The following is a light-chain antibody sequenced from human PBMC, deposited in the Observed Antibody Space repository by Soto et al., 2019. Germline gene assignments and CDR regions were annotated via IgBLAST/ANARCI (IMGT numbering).Light chain of an antibody. J-gene: IGKJ1*01. Sequence: DIQMTQSPSTLSASVRDRVTITCRASQSISSWLAWYQQKPGKAPKLLIYKASSLESGVPSRFSGSGSGTEFTLTISSLQPDDFATYYCQQYNRYWTFGKGTKVEIK. CDR1: QSISSW. CDR2: KAS. CDR3: QQYNRYWT. V-gene: IGKV1-5*03.